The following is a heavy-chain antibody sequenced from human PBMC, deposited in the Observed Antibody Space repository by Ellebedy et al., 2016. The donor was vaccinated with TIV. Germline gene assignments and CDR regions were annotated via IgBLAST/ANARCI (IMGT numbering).Heavy chain of an antibody. J-gene: IGHJ4*02. Sequence: GESLKISXAASGFTFSNCWMHWVRQSPGTGLEWVADIKQDGSEKYYVDSVKGRFTISRDNAKNSLFLQMNSLRADDTAVYFCARDKGAMSTTLGSRFDYWGQGNLVSVSS. CDR1: GFTFSNCW. D-gene: IGHD3-10*01. CDR3: ARDKGAMSTTLGSRFDY. CDR2: IKQDGSEK. V-gene: IGHV3-7*01.